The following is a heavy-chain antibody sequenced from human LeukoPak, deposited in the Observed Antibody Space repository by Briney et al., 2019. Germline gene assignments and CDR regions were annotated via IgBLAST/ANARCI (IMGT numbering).Heavy chain of an antibody. CDR2: IKPDESEK. D-gene: IGHD1-14*01. Sequence: GGSLRLSCAASGFTFSRYWMSWVRQTPGKGLEWVANIKPDESEKHYVDSVMGRFTISRDNAKNSLYLQMNSLRAEDTAVYYCARDGDEYGNDFDYWGQGTLVTVSS. CDR1: GFTFSRYW. J-gene: IGHJ4*02. V-gene: IGHV3-7*01. CDR3: ARDGDEYGNDFDY.